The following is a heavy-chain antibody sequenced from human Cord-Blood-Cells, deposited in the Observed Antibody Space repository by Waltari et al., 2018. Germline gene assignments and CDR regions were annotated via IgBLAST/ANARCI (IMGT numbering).Heavy chain of an antibody. Sequence: QVQLVQSGAEVKKPGASVKVSCKASGNTFTGYYMHCVRQAPGKGLEWMGWINPNSGGTNYAQKFQGRVTMTRDTSISTAYMELSRLRSDDTAVYYCATPLGYCSSTSCYGGESTDYWGQGTLVTVSS. CDR3: ATPLGYCSSTSCYGGESTDY. CDR2: INPNSGGT. V-gene: IGHV1-2*02. CDR1: GNTFTGYY. D-gene: IGHD2-2*01. J-gene: IGHJ4*02.